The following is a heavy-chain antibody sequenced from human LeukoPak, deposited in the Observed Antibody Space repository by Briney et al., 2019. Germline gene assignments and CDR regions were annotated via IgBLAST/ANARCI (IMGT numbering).Heavy chain of an antibody. CDR1: ASSVSTIG. CDR2: IWNDASNK. D-gene: IGHD5-24*01. J-gene: IGHJ3*02. Sequence: GLCLSLSRAADASSVSTIGTGSVSQAPGKGLEWGVVIWNDASNKSYADSVKGRFTISRPNSKNTLFLEMNSLRAEDRAVYYCVRDRLRDGYRFDGFDIWGQGTMVTVSS. V-gene: IGHV3-33*01. CDR3: VRDRLRDGYRFDGFDI.